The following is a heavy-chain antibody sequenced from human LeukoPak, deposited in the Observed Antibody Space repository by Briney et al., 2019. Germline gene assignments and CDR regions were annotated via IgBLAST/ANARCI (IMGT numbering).Heavy chain of an antibody. J-gene: IGHJ4*02. D-gene: IGHD5-18*01. V-gene: IGHV3-23*01. CDR2: ISSSRTT. CDR1: GFTFSTYA. CDR3: AKGYNYAYEY. Sequence: GGSLRLSCVASGFTFSTYAMSWVRQAPGKGLEWDSAISSSRTTYYADSVKGRFAISRDNSENTVYLQMNSLRPEDTAVYYCAKGYNYAYEYWGQGTLVTVSS.